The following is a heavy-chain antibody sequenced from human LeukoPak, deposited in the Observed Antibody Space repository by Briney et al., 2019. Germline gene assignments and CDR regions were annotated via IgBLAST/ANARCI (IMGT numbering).Heavy chain of an antibody. V-gene: IGHV3-33*01. D-gene: IGHD6-13*01. J-gene: IGHJ1*01. CDR2: IWYDGGNE. Sequence: GGSLRLSCAASGFTFGSYGMHWVRQAPGKGLEWVAVIWYDGGNEYYADSVKGRFTISRDNSKNMLYLQMNSLRAEDTAVYYCARQALAAAGGKYFQHWGQGTLVTVSS. CDR1: GFTFGSYG. CDR3: ARQALAAAGGKYFQH.